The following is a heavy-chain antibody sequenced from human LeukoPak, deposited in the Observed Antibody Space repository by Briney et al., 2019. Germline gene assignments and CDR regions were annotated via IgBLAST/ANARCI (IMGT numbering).Heavy chain of an antibody. D-gene: IGHD3-22*01. V-gene: IGHV3-9*01. CDR2: ISWNSGSI. Sequence: GGSLRLSCAASGFTFDDYAMHWVRQAPGKGLEWVSGISWNSGSIGYADSVKGRFTISRDNAKNSLYLQMNSLRAEDTALYYCAKSQADYYDSSGYYSDDAFDIWGQGTMVTVSS. CDR1: GFTFDDYA. CDR3: AKSQADYYDSSGYYSDDAFDI. J-gene: IGHJ3*02.